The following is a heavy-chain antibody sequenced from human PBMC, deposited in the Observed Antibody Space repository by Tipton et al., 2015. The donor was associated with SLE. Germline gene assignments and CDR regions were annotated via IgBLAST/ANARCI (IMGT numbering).Heavy chain of an antibody. Sequence: TLSLTCTVSGGSITSSSDYWGWIRQPPGKGLDWIGSIYYSGFTYYNPSLKSRVTISVDGSKNQFSLKLTSVTAADTAIYYCARDDYAARFEFWGQGNLVTVSS. CDR3: ARDDYAARFEF. V-gene: IGHV4-39*07. CDR2: IYYSGFT. J-gene: IGHJ4*02. D-gene: IGHD4-17*01. CDR1: GGSITSSSDY.